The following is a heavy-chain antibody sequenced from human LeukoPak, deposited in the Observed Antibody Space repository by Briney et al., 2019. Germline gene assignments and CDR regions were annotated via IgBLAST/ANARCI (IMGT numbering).Heavy chain of an antibody. CDR1: GFTFSGYD. V-gene: IGHV3-13*05. CDR3: ARAGGSGWYSLDH. Sequence: PGGSLRLSCAASGFTFSGYDMHWVRQATGKGLEWVSAITTAGDPYYPGSVKGRFTISRENAKNSLYLQMNSLRAGDTAVYYCARAGGSGWYSLDHWGQGTLVTVSS. J-gene: IGHJ4*02. CDR2: ITTAGDP. D-gene: IGHD6-19*01.